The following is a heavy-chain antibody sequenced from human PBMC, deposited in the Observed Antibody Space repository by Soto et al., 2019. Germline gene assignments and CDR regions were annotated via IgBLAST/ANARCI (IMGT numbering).Heavy chain of an antibody. Sequence: GGSLRLSCAASGYTFSSYGMHWVRQAPGKGLEWVAVIAYDGSNNYYSDSVKGRFTISRDNSKNTLYLQMNSLRAEDTAVYYCAKDQTYYDFWSGSRSLYYYYYGMDVWGQGTTVTVSS. CDR1: GYTFSSYG. CDR2: IAYDGSNN. D-gene: IGHD3-3*01. J-gene: IGHJ6*02. CDR3: AKDQTYYDFWSGSRSLYYYYYGMDV. V-gene: IGHV3-30*18.